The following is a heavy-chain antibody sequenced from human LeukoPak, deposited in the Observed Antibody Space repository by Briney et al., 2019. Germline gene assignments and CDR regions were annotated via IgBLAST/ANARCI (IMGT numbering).Heavy chain of an antibody. D-gene: IGHD3-9*01. CDR1: GYTFTSYD. V-gene: IGHV1-8*03. CDR2: MNPNSGNT. J-gene: IGHJ4*02. Sequence: GASVKVSCKASGYTFTSYDINWVRQATGQGLEWMGWMNPNSGNTGYAQKFQGRVTITRNTSISTAYMELSSLRSEDTAVYYCARVRYDILTGYPDHNYFDYWGQGTLVTVSS. CDR3: ARVRYDILTGYPDHNYFDY.